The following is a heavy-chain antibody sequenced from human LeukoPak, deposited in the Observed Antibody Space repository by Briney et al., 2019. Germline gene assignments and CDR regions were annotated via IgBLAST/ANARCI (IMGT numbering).Heavy chain of an antibody. J-gene: IGHJ3*02. CDR1: GYTFTSYG. V-gene: IGHV1-18*01. Sequence: ASVKVSCKASGYTFTSYGISCVRHAPGQGLEWMGCISAHNGSTNYAQNLQGRFTMTTDTTTSTASHQLRSLRSEDTAVYYCARGGRWELPRPYAFDIWGQGTMVTVSS. CDR3: ARGGRWELPRPYAFDI. CDR2: ISAHNGST. D-gene: IGHD1-26*01.